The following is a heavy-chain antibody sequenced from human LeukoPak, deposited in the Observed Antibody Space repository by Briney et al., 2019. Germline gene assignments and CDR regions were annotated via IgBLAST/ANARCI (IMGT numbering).Heavy chain of an antibody. D-gene: IGHD2-21*01. CDR3: ARDRLLEDRDFHYYYYMDV. Sequence: GGSLRLSCAASGFTFSDYTMNWVRQAPGKGLEWVSSISSSSSYIYYADSVKGRFTISRDNAKNSLYLQMNSLRAEDTAVYHCARDRLLEDRDFHYYYYMDVWGRGTTVTVSS. V-gene: IGHV3-21*01. CDR2: ISSSSSYI. CDR1: GFTFSDYT. J-gene: IGHJ6*03.